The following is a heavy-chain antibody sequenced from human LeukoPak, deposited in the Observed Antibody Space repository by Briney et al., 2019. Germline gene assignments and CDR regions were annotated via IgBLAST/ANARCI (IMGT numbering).Heavy chain of an antibody. Sequence: SETLSLTCAVYGGSFSGYYWSWIRQPPGKGPEWIGEINHSGSTNYNPSLKSRVTISVDTSKNQFSLELSSVTAADTAVYYCARRGYNWISSWFDPWGQGTLVTVSS. CDR2: INHSGST. D-gene: IGHD1-20*01. J-gene: IGHJ5*02. CDR3: ARRGYNWISSWFDP. V-gene: IGHV4-34*01. CDR1: GGSFSGYY.